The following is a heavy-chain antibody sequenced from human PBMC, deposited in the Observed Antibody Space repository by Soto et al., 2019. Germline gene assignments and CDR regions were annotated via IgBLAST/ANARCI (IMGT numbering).Heavy chain of an antibody. V-gene: IGHV4-39*02. CDR3: ARDKITGPFDY. D-gene: IGHD2-8*02. Sequence: PSETLSLTCPVSGDSISTNSYSWGWIRQPPGQGLEWIGLFYYSGSTHYNPSLKSRLTVSVDTSKNQFSLKVSSVTAADTAVYYCARDKITGPFDYWGQGTLVTVSS. J-gene: IGHJ4*02. CDR2: FYYSGST. CDR1: GDSISTNSYS.